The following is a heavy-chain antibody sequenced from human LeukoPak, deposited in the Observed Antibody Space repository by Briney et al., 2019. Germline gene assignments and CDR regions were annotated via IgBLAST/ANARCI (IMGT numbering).Heavy chain of an antibody. CDR1: GFTFSSYS. D-gene: IGHD3-9*01. V-gene: IGHV3-21*01. CDR2: ISSSSSNI. CDR3: ARDFFGDVLRYFDWLPHFDY. J-gene: IGHJ4*02. Sequence: PGGSLRLSCAASGFTFSSYSMNWVRQAPGKGLEWVSSISSSSSNIYYADSVKGRFTISRDNAKNSLYLQMNSLRAEDTAVYYCARDFFGDVLRYFDWLPHFDYWGQGTLVTVSS.